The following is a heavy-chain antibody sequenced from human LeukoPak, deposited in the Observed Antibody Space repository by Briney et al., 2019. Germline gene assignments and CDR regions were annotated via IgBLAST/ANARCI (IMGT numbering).Heavy chain of an antibody. D-gene: IGHD1-26*01. Sequence: GGSLRLSCTASGFTFGDYAMSWVRQAPGKGLEWVGCIRSKAYGGTTEYAASVKGRFTISRDDSKSIAYLQMNSLKTEDTAVYYCTRDRGSYRFNWFDPWGQGTLVTVSS. V-gene: IGHV3-49*04. CDR3: TRDRGSYRFNWFDP. CDR2: IRSKAYGGTT. J-gene: IGHJ5*02. CDR1: GFTFGDYA.